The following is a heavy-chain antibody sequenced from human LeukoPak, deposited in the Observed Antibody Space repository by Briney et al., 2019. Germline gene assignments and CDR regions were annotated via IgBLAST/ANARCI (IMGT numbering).Heavy chain of an antibody. CDR2: ISAYNGNA. Sequence: ASVKVSSKPYGYTSTTYGISWVRPAPGQGLEWMAWISAYNGNAHYAQTLQGRVTMTTDAFTSTAYMGLRIVRSDDTAVFYCASGAVFGSFYYWGQGNLVTVSS. CDR1: GYTSTTYG. D-gene: IGHD6-19*01. J-gene: IGHJ4*02. V-gene: IGHV1-18*01. CDR3: ASGAVFGSFYY.